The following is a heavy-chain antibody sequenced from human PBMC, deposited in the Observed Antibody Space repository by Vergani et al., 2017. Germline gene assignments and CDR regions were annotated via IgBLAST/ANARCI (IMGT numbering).Heavy chain of an antibody. CDR1: GGTFSSYA. V-gene: IGHV1-69*01. D-gene: IGHD3-3*01. CDR3: ARDRSGIDFWSGYFCMNV. Sequence: QVKLVQSGAEVKKPGSPVKVSCKASGGTFSSYAISWVRQAPGQGLEWMGGIIPIFGTANYAQKFQGRVTITADESTSTAYMELSSLRSEDTAVYYCARDRSGIDFWSGYFCMNVWGKGTTVTVSS. CDR2: IIPIFGTA. J-gene: IGHJ6*04.